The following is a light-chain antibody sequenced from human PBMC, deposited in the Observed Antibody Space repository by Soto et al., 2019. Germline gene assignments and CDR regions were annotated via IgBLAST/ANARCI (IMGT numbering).Light chain of an antibody. V-gene: IGLV2-14*01. CDR3: NSYTGISTLGV. Sequence: QSALTQPASVSGSPGQSITISCTGTSSDVGGYNYVSWYQQHPGKAPKLMIYDVSNRPSGVSDRFSGTNSDNTASLTISGLQAEDEADYYCNSYTGISTLGVFGTGTKLTVL. CDR2: DVS. J-gene: IGLJ1*01. CDR1: SSDVGGYNY.